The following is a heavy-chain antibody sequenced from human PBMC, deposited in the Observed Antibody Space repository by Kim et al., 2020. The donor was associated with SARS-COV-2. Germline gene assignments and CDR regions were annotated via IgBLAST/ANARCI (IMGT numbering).Heavy chain of an antibody. V-gene: IGHV1-18*01. J-gene: IGHJ4*02. D-gene: IGHD5-12*01. CDR3: ARASPVATIRSGFDY. Sequence: QKLEGRVTMTTDTSTSTVYMELRSLRSDDTAVYYCARASPVATIRSGFDYWGQGTLVTVSS.